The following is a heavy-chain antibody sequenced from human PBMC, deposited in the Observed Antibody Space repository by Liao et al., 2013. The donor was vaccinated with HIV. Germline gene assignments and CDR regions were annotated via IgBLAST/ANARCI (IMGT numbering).Heavy chain of an antibody. J-gene: IGHJ4*02. CDR1: GGSISAHY. CDR3: ARSYMGGDETFDF. V-gene: IGHV4-59*11. D-gene: IGHD2-21*02. CDR2: IYHRGST. Sequence: QVQLQESGSGLVKPSETLSLTCTVSGGSISAHYCSWIRQSPGNGLEWIGYIYHRGSTNYNPSLKSRVTMSVDESKNQFSLKLTSVTAADTAIYYCARSYMGGDETFDFWGPGTLVTVSS.